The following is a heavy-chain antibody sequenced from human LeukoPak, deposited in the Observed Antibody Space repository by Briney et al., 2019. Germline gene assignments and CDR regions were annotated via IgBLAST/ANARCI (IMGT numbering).Heavy chain of an antibody. J-gene: IGHJ4*02. V-gene: IGHV3-7*01. CDR3: ARLYVGLVPVAITPQYYFDY. Sequence: GGSLRLSCSASGFTFTTYDMTWVRQAPGKGLEWVANIKQDGSEKYYVDSVRGRFSISRDNSKSSLYLQMNSLRAEDTAVYYCARLYVGLVPVAITPQYYFDYWGQGTLVTVSS. CDR1: GFTFTTYD. CDR2: IKQDGSEK. D-gene: IGHD2-2*01.